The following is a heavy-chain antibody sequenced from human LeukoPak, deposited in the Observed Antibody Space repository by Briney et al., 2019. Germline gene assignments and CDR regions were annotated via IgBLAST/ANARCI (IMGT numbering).Heavy chain of an antibody. J-gene: IGHJ4*02. D-gene: IGHD2-2*01. V-gene: IGHV3-23*01. Sequence: GGSLRLSCAASGFTFSSYAMSWVRRAPGKGLEWVSAISGSGGSTYYADSVKGRFTISRDNSKNTLYLQMNSLRAEDTAVYYCAKDCSARSTSCHIGGGGAFDYWGQGTLVTVSS. CDR3: AKDCSARSTSCHIGGGGAFDY. CDR1: GFTFSSYA. CDR2: ISGSGGST.